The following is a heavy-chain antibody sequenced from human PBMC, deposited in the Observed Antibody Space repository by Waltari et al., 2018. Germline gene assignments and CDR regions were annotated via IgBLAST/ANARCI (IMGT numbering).Heavy chain of an antibody. D-gene: IGHD5-12*01. J-gene: IGHJ3*02. Sequence: QVQLQESGPGLVKPSQTLSLTCTVSGGSISSGSYYWRWIRQPAGKGLEWIGRIYTSGSTNYNPSLKSRVTISVDTSKNQFSLKLSSVTAADTAVYYCARAGEEKRWLQFAFDIWGQGTMVTVSS. CDR2: IYTSGST. V-gene: IGHV4-61*02. CDR3: ARAGEEKRWLQFAFDI. CDR1: GGSISSGSYY.